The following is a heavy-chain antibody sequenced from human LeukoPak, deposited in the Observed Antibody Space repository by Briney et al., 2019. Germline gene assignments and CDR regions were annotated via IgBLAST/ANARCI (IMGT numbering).Heavy chain of an antibody. CDR1: GGSIRSYY. Sequence: PSETLSLTCTVYGGSIRSYYWSWIRQPPGKGLEWIGYIYYSGTTNYKPALKSRVAISVDTSKNQFSLKLSSVTASDTAVYYCARSGPDSGKFWVFDYWGQGTLVTVSS. CDR2: IYYSGTT. D-gene: IGHD1-26*01. V-gene: IGHV4-59*12. J-gene: IGHJ4*02. CDR3: ARSGPDSGKFWVFDY.